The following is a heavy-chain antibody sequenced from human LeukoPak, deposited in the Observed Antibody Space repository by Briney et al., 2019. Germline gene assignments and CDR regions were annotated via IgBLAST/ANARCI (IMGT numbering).Heavy chain of an antibody. J-gene: IGHJ4*02. CDR3: ARHPLKVTMVRGVMRAGHYFDY. V-gene: IGHV4-34*01. CDR1: GGSFSGYY. D-gene: IGHD3-10*01. CDR2: INHSGST. Sequence: SETLSLTCAVYGGSFSGYYWSWIRQPPGKGLEWIGEINHSGSTNYNPSLKSRVTISVDTSKNQFSLKLSSVTAADTAVYYCARHPLKVTMVRGVMRAGHYFDYWGQGTLVTVSS.